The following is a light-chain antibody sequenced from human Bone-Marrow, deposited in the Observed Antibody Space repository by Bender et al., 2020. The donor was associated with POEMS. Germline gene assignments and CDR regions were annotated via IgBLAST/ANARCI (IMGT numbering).Light chain of an antibody. J-gene: IGLJ1*01. CDR3: QSYDSSLTGYV. V-gene: IGLV2-14*02. CDR1: TSDIGSYRL. CDR2: EGT. Sequence: QSALTQPASLSGSPGQSITISCTGPTSDIGSYRLVSWFQQYPGKAPKLIISEGTKRPSGISDRFSGFKSGTSASLAITGLQAEDEGDYYCQSYDSSLTGYVFGTGTKVTVL.